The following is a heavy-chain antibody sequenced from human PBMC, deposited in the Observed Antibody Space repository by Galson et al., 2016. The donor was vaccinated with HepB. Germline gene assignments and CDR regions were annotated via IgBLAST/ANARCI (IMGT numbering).Heavy chain of an antibody. J-gene: IGHJ2*01. CDR2: IYYSGST. CDR3: ARLPYDLWISPSPDWYFYL. CDR1: GGPIRSSSYS. Sequence: SETLSLTCTVSGGPIRSSSYSWGWIRQPPGKGLEWIGSIYYSGSTYYKSSLKSRVTITADTSKNQFSLKLTSVTAADTAVYYCARLPYDLWISPSPDWYFYLWGRGTLVTVAS. D-gene: IGHD3-3*01. V-gene: IGHV4-39*01.